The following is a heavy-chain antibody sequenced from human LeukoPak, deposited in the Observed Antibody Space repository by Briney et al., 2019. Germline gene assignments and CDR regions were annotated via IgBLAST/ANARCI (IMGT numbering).Heavy chain of an antibody. CDR2: IYTSGST. V-gene: IGHV4-4*07. D-gene: IGHD2-8*02. J-gene: IGHJ4*02. CDR3: ARVDWCNSLFDY. Sequence: PSQTLSLTCPVPGGSISTYYWSWIRQPAGKGLEWNGRIYTSGSTNYNPSPKVTVNMSVDTFKIQFSLMLSSVSAADTAVYYCARVDWCNSLFDYWGQGTLVAVSS. CDR1: GGSISTYY.